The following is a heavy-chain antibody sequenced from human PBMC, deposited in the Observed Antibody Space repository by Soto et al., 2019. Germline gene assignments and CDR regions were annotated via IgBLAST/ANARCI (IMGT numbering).Heavy chain of an antibody. V-gene: IGHV3-74*01. D-gene: IGHD2-15*01. CDR2: INPDASRT. CDR1: GFTCGSHC. CDR3: TRPKGAAYSAFDT. Sequence: EVQLVESGGGLAQPGGSLRLSCAASGFTCGSHCMHWVRQTPAEGLVLISRINPDASRTDYADSVEGRFTISRDNSKSTLDLEMKSLRAEDTGIYYCTRPKGAAYSAFDTWGQGTKVTVSS. J-gene: IGHJ3*02.